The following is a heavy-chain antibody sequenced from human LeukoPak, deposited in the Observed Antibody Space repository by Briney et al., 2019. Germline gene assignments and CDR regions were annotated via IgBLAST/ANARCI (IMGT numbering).Heavy chain of an antibody. CDR2: ISGTGDSP. Sequence: GGSLRLSCAASGFTFRSYAMNWVRQAPGKGLEWVSAISGTGDSPHYADSVKGRFTISRYNSKNTLYLQMNSLRAEDTAFYYCAKDIGWFDPWGRGTPVTVSS. CDR1: GFTFRSYA. V-gene: IGHV3-23*01. J-gene: IGHJ5*02. CDR3: AKDIGWFDP.